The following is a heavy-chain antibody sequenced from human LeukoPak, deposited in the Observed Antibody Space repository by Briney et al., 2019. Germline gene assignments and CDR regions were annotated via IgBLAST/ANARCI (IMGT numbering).Heavy chain of an antibody. J-gene: IGHJ4*02. D-gene: IGHD1-26*01. CDR3: ARVSGSYYDGYYFDY. V-gene: IGHV4-39*01. Sequence: TSETLSLTCTVSGGSISSSSYYWGWIRQPPGKGLEWIGSIYYSGSTYYNPSLKSRVTISVDTSKNQFSLKLSSVTAADTAVYYCARVSGSYYDGYYFDYWGQGTLVTVSS. CDR2: IYYSGST. CDR1: GGSISSSSYY.